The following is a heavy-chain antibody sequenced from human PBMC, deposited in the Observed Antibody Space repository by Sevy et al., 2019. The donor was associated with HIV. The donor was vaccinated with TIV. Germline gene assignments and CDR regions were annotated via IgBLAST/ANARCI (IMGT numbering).Heavy chain of an antibody. CDR1: GGSITSLY. D-gene: IGHD1-26*01. Sequence: SETLSLTCTVSGGSITSLYWNWIRQPPGKGLEWIAIIYYNGHINYNPSLKSRVTLSPDTSKNQFSLRLSSVTAADTAMYYCAGENAWGRGYSWGQGTLVTVSS. J-gene: IGHJ4*02. CDR3: AGENAWGRGYS. CDR2: IYYNGHI. V-gene: IGHV4-59*08.